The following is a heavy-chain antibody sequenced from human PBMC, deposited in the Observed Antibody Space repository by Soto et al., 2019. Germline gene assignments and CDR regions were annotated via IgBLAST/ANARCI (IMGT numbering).Heavy chain of an antibody. CDR2: MNPNSGNT. CDR1: GYTCTSYD. D-gene: IGHD3-16*01. J-gene: IGHJ6*02. Sequence: ASVKFSCEASGYTCTSYDISWVRQATGQGLEWMGLMNPNSGNTCYAQKFQGRVTMTRNTSISTAYMELSSLRSEDTAVYYCARVSLGYYYGMDVWGQGTTVTVSS. V-gene: IGHV1-8*01. CDR3: ARVSLGYYYGMDV.